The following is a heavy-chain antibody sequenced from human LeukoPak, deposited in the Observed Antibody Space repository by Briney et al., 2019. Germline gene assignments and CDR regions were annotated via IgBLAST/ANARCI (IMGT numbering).Heavy chain of an antibody. CDR3: ARRRGYSYGYGLDFDY. CDR1: GYSFTNFW. J-gene: IGHJ4*02. V-gene: IGHV5-51*01. CDR2: IYPGDSDT. Sequence: GESLKISCKGSGYSFTNFWIGWVRQMPGKGLEWMGIIYPGDSDTRYSPSFQGQVTISADKSISTAYLQWSSLEASDTAMYYCARRRGYSYGYGLDFDYWGQGTLVTVSS. D-gene: IGHD5-18*01.